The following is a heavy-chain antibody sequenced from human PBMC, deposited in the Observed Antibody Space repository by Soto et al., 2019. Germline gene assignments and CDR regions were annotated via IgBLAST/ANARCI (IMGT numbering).Heavy chain of an antibody. CDR2: ISSSSTYI. D-gene: IGHD6-19*01. CDR1: VFTFSTDS. V-gene: IGHV3-21*01. Sequence: GGALRLSCADSVFTFSTDSMNWFRQAPGKGLEWVSYISSSSTYIYYADSVKGRFTISRDNAKNSLYLQMNSLRAEDTAVYYCLIAVAGSFAPDYWGQGTLVTVSS. J-gene: IGHJ4*02. CDR3: LIAVAGSFAPDY.